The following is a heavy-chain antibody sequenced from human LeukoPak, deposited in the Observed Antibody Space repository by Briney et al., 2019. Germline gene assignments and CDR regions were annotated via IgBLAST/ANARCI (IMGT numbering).Heavy chain of an antibody. CDR3: ARSSFGDYAGWFDP. Sequence: SETLSLTCNVSSASISSYYWSWIRQSAGKELEWIGRIHTTGSTNLNPSFKSRVTLSRDTSKNQLSLKLSSVTAEDTAVYYRARSSFGDYAGWFDPWREGTLVTVCS. CDR2: IHTTGST. D-gene: IGHD4-17*01. J-gene: IGHJ5*02. CDR1: SASISSYY. V-gene: IGHV4-4*07.